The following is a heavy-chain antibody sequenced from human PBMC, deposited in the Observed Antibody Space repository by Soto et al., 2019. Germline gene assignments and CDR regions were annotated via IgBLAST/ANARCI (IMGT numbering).Heavy chain of an antibody. CDR2: IYPGDSDT. CDR3: ARGGYSGNSKDPFYI. V-gene: IGHV5-51*01. J-gene: IGHJ3*02. Sequence: EVQLVQSGAEVKKPGESLKISCKGSGYTFTAYWIGWVRQMPGKGLEWMGIIYPGDSDTRYSPSFQGQVTISADKSICTAYLRWSSLKASDTAMLYCARGGYSGNSKDPFYIWGPGTMVTVSS. D-gene: IGHD6-25*01. CDR1: GYTFTAYW.